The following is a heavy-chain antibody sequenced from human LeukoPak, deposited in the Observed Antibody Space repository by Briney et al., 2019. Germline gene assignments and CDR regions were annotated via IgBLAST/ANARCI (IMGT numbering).Heavy chain of an antibody. CDR2: ISNSGSTI. J-gene: IGHJ6*03. V-gene: IGHV3-48*03. CDR3: ARVSLDYGGSMDL. D-gene: IGHD4-17*01. CDR1: GFSFSLHE. Sequence: GGSLRLSCAASGFSFSLHEMNWVRQAPGKGLEWVSYISNSGSTIKYRDSVKGQFTVSRDNAKNSLYLQMNSLRGEDAAVYYCARVSLDYGGSMDLWGKGTTVTISS.